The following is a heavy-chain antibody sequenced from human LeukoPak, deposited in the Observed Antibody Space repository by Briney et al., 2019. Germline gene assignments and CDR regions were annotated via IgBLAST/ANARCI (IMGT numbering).Heavy chain of an antibody. Sequence: SETLSLTCTVSGGSISSGGYYWSWIRQHPGRGLEWIGYIYYSGSTYHNPSLKSRVTISVDTSKNQFSLKLSSVTAADTAVYYCARENSSGYSLDYWGQGTLVTVSS. V-gene: IGHV4-31*03. CDR3: ARENSSGYSLDY. D-gene: IGHD3-22*01. CDR2: IYYSGST. J-gene: IGHJ4*02. CDR1: GGSISSGGYY.